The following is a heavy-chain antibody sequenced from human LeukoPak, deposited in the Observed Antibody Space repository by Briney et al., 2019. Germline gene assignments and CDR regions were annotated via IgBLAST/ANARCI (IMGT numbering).Heavy chain of an antibody. V-gene: IGHV1-2*02. CDR3: ARVFPRIAAAPLAFDI. D-gene: IGHD6-13*01. CDR2: INPNSGGT. Sequence: ASVKVSCKASGYTFTGYYMHWVRQAPGQGLEWMGWINPNSGGTNYAQKFQGRVTMTRDTSISTAYMELSGLRSDDTAVYYCARVFPRIAAAPLAFDIWGQGTMVTVSS. CDR1: GYTFTGYY. J-gene: IGHJ3*02.